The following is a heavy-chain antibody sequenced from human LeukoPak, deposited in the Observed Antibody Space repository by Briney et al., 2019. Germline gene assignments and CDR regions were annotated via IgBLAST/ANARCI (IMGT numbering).Heavy chain of an antibody. V-gene: IGHV4-39*01. CDR2: IHYSVST. CDR1: GGSISSSSYY. D-gene: IGHD2-15*01. CDR3: ARQGGWHYYFDY. J-gene: IGHJ4*02. Sequence: PSETLSLTCTVSGGSISSSSYYWGWIRQPPGKGLEWIGTIHYSVSTYYNPSLESRVTISVDTSKNRFSLELTSVTAADTAVYSCARQGGWHYYFDYWGQGTLVTVSS.